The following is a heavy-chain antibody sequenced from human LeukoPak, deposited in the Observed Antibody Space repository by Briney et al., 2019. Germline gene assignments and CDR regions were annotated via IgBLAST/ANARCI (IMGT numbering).Heavy chain of an antibody. J-gene: IGHJ4*02. CDR2: INPSGGGT. CDR1: GYTFTNYY. CDR3: TREIGPRQLHLWGSAFDY. D-gene: IGHD5-18*01. V-gene: IGHV1-46*01. Sequence: ASVKVSCKASGYTFTNYYMHWVRQAPGQGLEWMGIINPSGGGTSYAQKFQGRLTMTRDTSTTTVYMELSSLRSEDTAMYYCTREIGPRQLHLWGSAFDYWGQGTLVTVSS.